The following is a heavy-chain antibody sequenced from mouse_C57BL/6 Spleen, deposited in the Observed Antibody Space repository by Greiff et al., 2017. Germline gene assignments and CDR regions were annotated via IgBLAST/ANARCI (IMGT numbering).Heavy chain of an antibody. Sequence: QVQLQQPGAELVKPGASVKLSCTASGYTFTSYWMHWVKQRPGQGLEWIGMIHPNSGSTNYNEKFKSKATLTVDKSSSTAYMPLSSLTSEDSAVYYCARIYDGRFAYWGQGTLVTVSA. CDR3: ARIYDGRFAY. CDR2: IHPNSGST. D-gene: IGHD2-3*01. CDR1: GYTFTSYW. V-gene: IGHV1-64*01. J-gene: IGHJ3*01.